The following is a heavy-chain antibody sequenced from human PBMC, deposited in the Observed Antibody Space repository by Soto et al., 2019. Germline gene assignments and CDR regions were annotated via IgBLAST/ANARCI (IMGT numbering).Heavy chain of an antibody. J-gene: IGHJ6*02. D-gene: IGHD2-15*01. Sequence: SVKVSCKASGGTFSSYAISWVRQAPGQGLEWMGGTIPIFGTANYAQKFQGRVTITADKSTSTAYMELSSLRSEDTAVYYCGLVVVAATPGVYYYYGMDVWGQGTTVTVSS. CDR3: GLVVVAATPGVYYYYGMDV. V-gene: IGHV1-69*06. CDR2: TIPIFGTA. CDR1: GGTFSSYA.